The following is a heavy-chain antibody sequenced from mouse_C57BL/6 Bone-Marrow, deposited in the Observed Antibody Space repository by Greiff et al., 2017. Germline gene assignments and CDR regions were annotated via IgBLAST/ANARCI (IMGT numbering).Heavy chain of an antibody. J-gene: IGHJ3*01. V-gene: IGHV1-81*01. CDR2: IYPRSGNT. D-gene: IGHD2-4*01. CDR3: ARKDYDWAY. Sequence: QVQLQQPGAELVRPGTSVKLSCKASGYTFTSSGISWVKQRTGQGLEWIGEIYPRSGNTYYNEKFKGKATLTADKYSSTAYMELRSLTSEASAVYFCARKDYDWAYWGQGTLVTVSA. CDR1: GYTFTSSG.